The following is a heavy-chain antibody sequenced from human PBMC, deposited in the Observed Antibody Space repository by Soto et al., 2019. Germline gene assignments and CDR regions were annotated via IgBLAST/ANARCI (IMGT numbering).Heavy chain of an antibody. CDR2: IYYSGST. Sequence: SETLSLTCTVSGGSISSGGYYWSWIRQHPGKGLEWIGYIYYSGSTYYNPSLKSRVTISVDTSKNQFSLKLSSVTAADTAVYYCARSPPYCSSTSSYVDYWGQGTLVTVSS. D-gene: IGHD2-2*01. CDR1: GGSISSGGYY. J-gene: IGHJ4*02. V-gene: IGHV4-31*03. CDR3: ARSPPYCSSTSSYVDY.